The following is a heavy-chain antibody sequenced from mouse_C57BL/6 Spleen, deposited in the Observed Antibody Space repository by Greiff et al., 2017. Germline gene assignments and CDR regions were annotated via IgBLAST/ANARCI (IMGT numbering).Heavy chain of an antibody. Sequence: EVQGVESGGGLVKPGGSLKLSCAASGFTFSDYGMHWVRQAPEKGLEWVAYISSGSSTIYYADTVKGRFTISRDNAKNTLFLQMTSLRSEDTAMYYCAKAHYYGSSSPMDYWGQGTSVTVSS. CDR1: GFTFSDYG. CDR3: AKAHYYGSSSPMDY. D-gene: IGHD1-1*01. CDR2: ISSGSSTI. J-gene: IGHJ4*01. V-gene: IGHV5-17*01.